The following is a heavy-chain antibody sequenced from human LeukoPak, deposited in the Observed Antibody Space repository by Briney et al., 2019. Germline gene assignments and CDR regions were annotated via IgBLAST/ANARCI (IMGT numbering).Heavy chain of an antibody. CDR1: GFTFSGYS. CDR3: ARETAYSTDY. D-gene: IGHD1-26*01. V-gene: IGHV3-48*02. CDR2: ISSSSSTV. J-gene: IGHJ4*02. Sequence: GGSLRLSCVLSGFTFSGYSMIWVRQAPGKGLEWISYISSSSSTVYYADSVKGRFTISRDNAKNSLYLQKNSLRDEDTAVYYCARETAYSTDYWGQGTLVTVSS.